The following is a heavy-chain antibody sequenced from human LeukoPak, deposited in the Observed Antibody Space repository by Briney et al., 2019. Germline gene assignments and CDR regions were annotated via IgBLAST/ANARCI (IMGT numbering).Heavy chain of an antibody. CDR2: IYYSGST. CDR3: ARVVHEMTTVTSWFDP. Sequence: PSETLSLTCTVSGGSISYYYWSWIRQHPGKGLEWIGYIYYSGSTYYDPSLKSRVTISVDTSKNQFSLKLSSVTAADTAVYYCARVVHEMTTVTSWFDPWGQGTLVTVSS. CDR1: GGSISYYY. J-gene: IGHJ5*02. D-gene: IGHD4-17*01. V-gene: IGHV4-31*03.